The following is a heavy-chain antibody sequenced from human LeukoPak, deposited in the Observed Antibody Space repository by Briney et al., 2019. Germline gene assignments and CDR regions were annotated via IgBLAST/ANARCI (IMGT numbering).Heavy chain of an antibody. CDR3: ARDVNRAASVKYYYMDV. CDR2: IYSGGST. Sequence: GGSLRLSCSASGFSFHTYGMHWVRQAPGKGLEWVSVIYSGGSTYYADSVKGRFTISRDNSKNTLYLQMGSLRAEDMAVYYCARDVNRAASVKYYYMDVWGKGTTVTVSS. V-gene: IGHV3-NL1*01. CDR1: GFSFHTYG. D-gene: IGHD1-14*01. J-gene: IGHJ6*03.